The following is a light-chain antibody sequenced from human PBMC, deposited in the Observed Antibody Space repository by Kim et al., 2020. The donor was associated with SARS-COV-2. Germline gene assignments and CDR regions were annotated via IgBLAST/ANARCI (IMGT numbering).Light chain of an antibody. CDR3: QAWDSSTGV. J-gene: IGLJ3*02. CDR1: KLGDKF. V-gene: IGLV3-1*01. CDR2: QDN. Sequence: SYELTQPPSVSVSPEQTASITCSGDKLGDKFAWWYQQKPGQSPMLVISQDNKRPSGIPERFSGSNSGNTATLTISGTQAMDEADYYCQAWDSSTGVFGGGTQLTVL.